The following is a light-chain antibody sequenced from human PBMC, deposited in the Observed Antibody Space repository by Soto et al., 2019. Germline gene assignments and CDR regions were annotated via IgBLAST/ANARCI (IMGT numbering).Light chain of an antibody. J-gene: IGKJ1*01. V-gene: IGKV3D-15*01. CDR2: DAS. CDR3: QQYDNWLGT. CDR1: QSVSTN. Sequence: EIVMTQSPATLSVSPGESGTLSCRASQSVSTNLAWYQQTPGQAPRLLIFDASARATGIPARFSGSGSGTEFTLTISSLQSEDFAVYYCQQYDNWLGTFGQGTKVKVK.